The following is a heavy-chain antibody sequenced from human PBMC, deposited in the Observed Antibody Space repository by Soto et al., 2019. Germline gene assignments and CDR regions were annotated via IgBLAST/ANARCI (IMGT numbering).Heavy chain of an antibody. CDR2: MNPNSGNT. V-gene: IGHV1-8*01. D-gene: IGHD2-15*01. CDR3: ARLYCSGGRCYQDYYYYGMDV. J-gene: IGHJ6*02. CDR1: GYTFTSYD. Sequence: QVQLVQSGAEVKKPGASVKVSCKASGYTFTSYDINWVRQATGQGLEWMGWMNPNSGNTGYAQKFQGRVTMTRNTSISTAYMELSSLRSEDTAVYYCARLYCSGGRCYQDYYYYGMDVWGQGPTVTVSS.